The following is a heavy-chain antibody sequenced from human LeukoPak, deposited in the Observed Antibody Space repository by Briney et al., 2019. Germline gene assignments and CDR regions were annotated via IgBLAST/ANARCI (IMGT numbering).Heavy chain of an antibody. CDR3: AREWEWELLYDY. CDR1: GDSISSGDYY. J-gene: IGHJ4*02. CDR2: IYYSGGT. V-gene: IGHV4-30-4*08. Sequence: SETLSLTCTVSGDSISSGDYYWSWIRQPPGKGQQWIGYIYYSGGTYYNPSLKSRVTISVDTSKNQFSLKLSSVTAADTAVYYCAREWEWELLYDYWGQGTLVTVSS. D-gene: IGHD1-26*01.